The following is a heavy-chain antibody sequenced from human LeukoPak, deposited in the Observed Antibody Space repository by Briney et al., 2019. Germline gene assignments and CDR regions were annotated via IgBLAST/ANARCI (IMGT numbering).Heavy chain of an antibody. CDR2: ISGSGGST. Sequence: GGSLRLSCAASGFTFSSYAMSWVRQAPGKGLEWVSAISGSGGSTYYADSVKGRFTISRDNSKNTLYLQMNSLRAEDTAVYYCAKGSPGYDSSGYYYGYYFDYWGQGTLVTVSS. J-gene: IGHJ4*02. CDR3: AKGSPGYDSSGYYYGYYFDY. CDR1: GFTFSSYA. D-gene: IGHD3-22*01. V-gene: IGHV3-23*01.